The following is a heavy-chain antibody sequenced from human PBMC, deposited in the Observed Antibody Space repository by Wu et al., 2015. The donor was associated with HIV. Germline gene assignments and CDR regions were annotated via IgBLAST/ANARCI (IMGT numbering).Heavy chain of an antibody. Sequence: QEQLVQSGAEMKKPGASVKVSCKASGYTFTSYYMHWVRQAPGQGLEWMGIINPSGGSTNYAQNFQGRVTITADESTSTVYMELSSLRSEDTAVYYCAREAEGGRRWLLGYWGQGTLVTVSS. CDR1: GYTFTSYY. J-gene: IGHJ4*02. CDR2: INPSGGST. V-gene: IGHV1-46*01. D-gene: IGHD4-17*01. CDR3: AREAEGGRRWLLGY.